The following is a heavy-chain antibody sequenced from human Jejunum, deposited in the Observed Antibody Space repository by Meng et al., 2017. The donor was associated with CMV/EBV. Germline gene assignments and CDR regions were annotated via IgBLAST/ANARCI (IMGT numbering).Heavy chain of an antibody. CDR2: ISFDGSSK. V-gene: IGHV3-30-3*01. Sequence: TFSSYALHWVRQAPGRRLEWVAVISFDGSSKYYADSVRGRFTISRDNSNNTLYLQMNSLRGEDAAVYHCARVRSTSFGVIIYALDVWGQGTTVTVSS. D-gene: IGHD3-3*01. CDR3: ARVRSTSFGVIIYALDV. CDR1: TFSSYA. J-gene: IGHJ6*02.